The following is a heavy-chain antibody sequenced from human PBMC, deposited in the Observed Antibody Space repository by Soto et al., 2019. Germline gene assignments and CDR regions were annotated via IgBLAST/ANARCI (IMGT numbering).Heavy chain of an antibody. CDR3: AREPGYSYGYN. J-gene: IGHJ4*02. Sequence: QVQLVQSGAEVKKPGASVKVSCKASGYTFTSYAMHWARQAPGQRHEWMGWINAGNGNTKYPQKFRATVTITRDTSASTAYMELSSLRSEDTAVYYCAREPGYSYGYNWGQGTLVTVSS. V-gene: IGHV1-3*01. D-gene: IGHD5-18*01. CDR1: GYTFTSYA. CDR2: INAGNGNT.